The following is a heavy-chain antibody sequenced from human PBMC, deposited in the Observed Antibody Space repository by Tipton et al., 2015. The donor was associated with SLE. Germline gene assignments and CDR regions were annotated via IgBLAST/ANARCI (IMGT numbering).Heavy chain of an antibody. D-gene: IGHD6-13*01. J-gene: IGHJ4*02. V-gene: IGHV4-59*07. CDR1: GDSISNYY. CDR3: ARFGPFTAAHKNYFDS. CDR2: FYSSGST. Sequence: TLSLTCTVSGDSISNYYWNWIRQPPGKGLEWIGYFYSSGSTSYNPSLESRVTVSVDTSKNQFSLKLSSVTAADTAVYFCARFGPFTAAHKNYFDSWGQGTLVTVSS.